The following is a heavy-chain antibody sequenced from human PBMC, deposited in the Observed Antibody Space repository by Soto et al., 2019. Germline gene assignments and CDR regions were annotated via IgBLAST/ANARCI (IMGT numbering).Heavy chain of an antibody. D-gene: IGHD6-6*01. CDR2: MHHTAST. CDR3: ARGHKKSSSSRILPTKTNWFEP. J-gene: IGHJ5*02. CDR1: GGCFIGCY. Sequence: SETLSLTCAVYGGCFIGCYWSWIRQPPGKGLEWIEEMHHTASTNYYPSIRSRITISEDTSKHQSSLRLSAVTAADTAVYYCARGHKKSSSSRILPTKTNWFEPWGQGTLVTV. V-gene: IGHV4-34*01.